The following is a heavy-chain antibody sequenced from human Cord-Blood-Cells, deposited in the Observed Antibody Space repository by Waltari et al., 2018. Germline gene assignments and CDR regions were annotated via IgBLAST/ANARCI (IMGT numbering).Heavy chain of an antibody. Sequence: QVQLVQSGAEVKKPGASVKVSCKASGYTFTGYYMHWVRQAPGQGLEWMGGINPNRGGMNYAKKFQGRVTMTRDTSISSAYMELSRLRSDGTTVYYCARLACSSTSCYTGWFDPWGQGTLVTVSS. CDR2: INPNRGGM. CDR3: ARLACSSTSCYTGWFDP. D-gene: IGHD2-2*02. J-gene: IGHJ5*02. V-gene: IGHV1-2*02. CDR1: GYTFTGYY.